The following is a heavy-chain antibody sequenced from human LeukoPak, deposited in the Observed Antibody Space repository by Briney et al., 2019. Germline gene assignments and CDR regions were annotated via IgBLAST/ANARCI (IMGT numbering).Heavy chain of an antibody. CDR3: ARGDCSGGSCYSTGLFDY. CDR2: IYYSGST. D-gene: IGHD2-15*01. V-gene: IGHV4-59*01. CDR1: GGAISSYY. J-gene: IGHJ4*02. Sequence: SETLSLTCTVSGGAISSYYWSWIRQLPGKGLDWIGYIYYSGSTNYNPSLKSRVTISVDTSKNQFSLKLSSVTAADTAVYYCARGDCSGGSCYSTGLFDYWGQGTLVTVSS.